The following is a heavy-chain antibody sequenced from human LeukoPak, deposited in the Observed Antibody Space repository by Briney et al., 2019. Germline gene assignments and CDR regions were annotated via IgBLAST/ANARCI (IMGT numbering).Heavy chain of an antibody. V-gene: IGHV4-59*01. Sequence: PSETLSLTCSVSGGSITTNYWSWIRQPPGKGLEWIGNIFYSGRNNYNPSLRSRVTMSVDTSKNQFSLKLSSVTAADTAVYYCARFNDRASWLDYWGQGTLVTVSS. CDR2: IFYSGRN. J-gene: IGHJ4*02. CDR1: GGSITTNY. D-gene: IGHD3-16*01. CDR3: ARFNDRASWLDY.